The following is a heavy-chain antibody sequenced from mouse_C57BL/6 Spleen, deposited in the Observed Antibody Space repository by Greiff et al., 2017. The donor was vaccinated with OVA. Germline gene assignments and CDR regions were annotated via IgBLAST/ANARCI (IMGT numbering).Heavy chain of an antibody. CDR3: ARAGGSSPWYFDV. CDR1: GYTFTDYN. J-gene: IGHJ1*03. D-gene: IGHD1-1*01. V-gene: IGHV1-18*01. CDR2: INPNNGGT. Sequence: EVQLQQSGPELVKPGASVKIPCKASGYTFTDYNMDWVKQSHGKSLEWIGDINPNNGGTIYNQKFKGKAKLTVDKSSSTAYMELRSLTSEDTAVYYCARAGGSSPWYFDVWGTGTTVTVSS.